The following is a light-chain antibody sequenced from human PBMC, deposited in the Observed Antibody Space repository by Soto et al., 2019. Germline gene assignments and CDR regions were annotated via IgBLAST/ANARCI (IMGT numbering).Light chain of an antibody. CDR3: QSYDSSLSGVV. Sequence: QPVLTQPPSVSGAPGQRVTTSCTGSSSNIGAGYDVHWYQQLPGTAPKLLIYGNSNRPSGVPDRFSGSKSGTSASLAITGLQAEDEADYYCQSYDSSLSGVVFGGGTKVTVL. V-gene: IGLV1-40*01. CDR2: GNS. CDR1: SSNIGAGYD. J-gene: IGLJ2*01.